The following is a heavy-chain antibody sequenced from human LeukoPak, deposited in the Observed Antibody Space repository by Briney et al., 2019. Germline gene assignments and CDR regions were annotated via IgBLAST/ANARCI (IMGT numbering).Heavy chain of an antibody. CDR2: IHNSGST. V-gene: IGHV4-30-4*01. J-gene: IGHJ5*02. CDR1: GGSISGRDRY. D-gene: IGHD2-15*01. CDR3: TSLYCSDGSCYPGARGSYWFDP. Sequence: PSETLSLTCTVSGGSISGRDRYWSWIRQAPGKGLEWIGNIHNSGSTHYNPSLKGRLAISVDTSKSQFSLMLSSVTAADTAVYFCTSLYCSDGSCYPGARGSYWFDPWGQGALVTVSS.